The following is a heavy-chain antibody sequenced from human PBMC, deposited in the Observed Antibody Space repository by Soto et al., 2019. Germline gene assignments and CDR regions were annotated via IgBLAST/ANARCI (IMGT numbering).Heavy chain of an antibody. Sequence: PSETLSLTCTISGGSISVYYWSWIRQSPGQGLEWIGYIYDSGSPYCNPSLKTRVTISADTSKNQISLKLTSATAADTAVYFCARGVGSSPPRYWGRGTLVTVSS. CDR1: GGSISVYY. J-gene: IGHJ4*02. CDR2: IYDSGSP. CDR3: ARGVGSSPPRY. D-gene: IGHD3-9*01. V-gene: IGHV4-59*01.